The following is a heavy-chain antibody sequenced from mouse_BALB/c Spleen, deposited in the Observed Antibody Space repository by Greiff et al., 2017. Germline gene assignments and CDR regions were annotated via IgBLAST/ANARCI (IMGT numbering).Heavy chain of an antibody. D-gene: IGHD1-1*01. CDR1: GDSITSGY. V-gene: IGHV3-8*02. CDR2: ISYSGST. CDR3: ARYPFITGYFDY. J-gene: IGHJ2*01. Sequence: EVMLVESGPSLVKPSQTLSLTCSVTGDSITSGYWNWIRKFPGNKLEYMGYISYSGSTYYNPSLKSRISITRDTSKNQYYLQLNSVTTEDTATYYCARYPFITGYFDYWGQGTTLTVSS.